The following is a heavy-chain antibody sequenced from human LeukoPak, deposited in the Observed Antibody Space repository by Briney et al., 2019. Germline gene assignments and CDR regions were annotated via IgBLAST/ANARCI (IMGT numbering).Heavy chain of an antibody. J-gene: IGHJ2*01. CDR1: GFTFSSYS. CDR3: ASDKIRFLGLWYFDL. CDR2: ISSSSTYI. V-gene: IGHV3-21*01. Sequence: GGSLRLSCGASGFTFSSYSMSWVRQAPGKGLEWVSSISSSSTYIYYVDSVKGRFTISRDDAKNSLYLQMNGLRVEDTAVYYCASDKIRFLGLWYFDLWGRGTLVTVSS. D-gene: IGHD3-3*01.